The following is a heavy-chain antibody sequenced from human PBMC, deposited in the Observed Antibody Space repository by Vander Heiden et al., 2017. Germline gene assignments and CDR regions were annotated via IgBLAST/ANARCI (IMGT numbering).Heavy chain of an antibody. D-gene: IGHD2-21*01. CDR1: AGTFSSYA. V-gene: IGHV1-69*01. J-gene: IGHJ6*02. CDR2: IIPIFGTA. Sequence: QVQLVQSGAEVKTPGSSVKVSCKASAGTFSSYAISWLRQAPGQGLEWMGVIIPIFGTANYAQKFQGRVTITADESTSTAYMELSSLRSEDTAVYYCARERGDVANYYYYGMDVWGQGTTVTVSS. CDR3: ARERGDVANYYYYGMDV.